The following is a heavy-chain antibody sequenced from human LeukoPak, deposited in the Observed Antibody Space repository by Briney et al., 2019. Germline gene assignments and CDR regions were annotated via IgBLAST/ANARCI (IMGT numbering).Heavy chain of an antibody. D-gene: IGHD1-26*01. J-gene: IGHJ4*02. Sequence: GGSLRLSCAASGFTFSSYSMNWVRQAPGKGLEWVSYISSSSSTIYYADSVKGRFTISRDNAKNPLYLQMNSLRAEDTAVYYCARDQWELLWGGGYYFDYWGQGTLVTVSS. CDR3: ARDQWELLWGGGYYFDY. CDR1: GFTFSSYS. CDR2: ISSSSSTI. V-gene: IGHV3-48*01.